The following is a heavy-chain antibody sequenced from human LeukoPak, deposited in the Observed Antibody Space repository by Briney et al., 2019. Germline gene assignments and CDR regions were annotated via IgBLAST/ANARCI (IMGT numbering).Heavy chain of an antibody. D-gene: IGHD1-26*01. Sequence: SETLSLTCTVSGGSISSGDYSWSWIRQPPGKGLEWIGSIYYSGSTYYNPSLKSRVTISVDTSKNQFSLKLSSVTAADTAVYYCARHRLVGAHRGTLGYWGQGTLVTVSS. V-gene: IGHV4-30-4*01. CDR2: IYYSGST. CDR3: ARHRLVGAHRGTLGY. CDR1: GGSISSGDYS. J-gene: IGHJ4*02.